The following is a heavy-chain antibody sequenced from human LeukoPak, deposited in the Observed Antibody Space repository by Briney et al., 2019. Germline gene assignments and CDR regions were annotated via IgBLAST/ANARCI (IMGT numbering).Heavy chain of an antibody. Sequence: SETLSLTCTVSGGSISSGDYYWSWIRQPPGKGLEWIGYIYYSGSTYYNPSLKSRVTISVDTSTNQFSLKLSSVTAADTAVYYCARVDYGSGSYAFDYWGQGTLVTVSS. CDR1: GGSISSGDYY. J-gene: IGHJ4*02. V-gene: IGHV4-30-4*01. CDR2: IYYSGST. D-gene: IGHD3-10*01. CDR3: ARVDYGSGSYAFDY.